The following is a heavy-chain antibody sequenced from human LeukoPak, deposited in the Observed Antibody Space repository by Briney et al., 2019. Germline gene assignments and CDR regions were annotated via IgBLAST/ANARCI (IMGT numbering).Heavy chain of an antibody. Sequence: GGSLRLSCAASGFTVSSNYMSWVRQAPGKGLERVSVIYSGGSTYYADSVKGRFTISRDNSKNTLYLQMNSLRAEDTAVYYCARERYDSSGYLFDYWGQGTLVTVSS. CDR1: GFTVSSNY. J-gene: IGHJ4*02. D-gene: IGHD3-22*01. CDR2: IYSGGST. V-gene: IGHV3-66*01. CDR3: ARERYDSSGYLFDY.